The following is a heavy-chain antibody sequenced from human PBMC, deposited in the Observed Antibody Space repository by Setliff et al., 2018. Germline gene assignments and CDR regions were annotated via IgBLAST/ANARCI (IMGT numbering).Heavy chain of an antibody. CDR2: IIPIFGTA. Sequence: SVKVSCKASGGTFSSYATSWVRQAPGQGLEWMGRIIPIFGTANYAQKFQGRVTITADKSTSTAYMELSSLRSEDTAVYYCARDPWQWLTTFTSAEYFQHWGQGTLVTVSS. J-gene: IGHJ1*01. D-gene: IGHD6-19*01. CDR3: ARDPWQWLTTFTSAEYFQH. CDR1: GGTFSSYA. V-gene: IGHV1-69*06.